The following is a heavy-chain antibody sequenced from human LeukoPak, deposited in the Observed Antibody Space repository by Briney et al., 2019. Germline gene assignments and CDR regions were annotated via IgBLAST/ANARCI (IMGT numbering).Heavy chain of an antibody. CDR2: FDPEDGET. J-gene: IGHJ3*02. V-gene: IGHV1-24*01. CDR1: RYTLTEIS. D-gene: IGHD2-15*01. Sequence: ASVKVSCKVSRYTLTEISMQWVRQAPGKGLEWMGGFDPEDGETIYAQKFQGRVTMTEDTSTDTAYMELSSLRSEDTAVYYCATDRGYCSGGSCYLWAFDIWGQGTMVTVSS. CDR3: ATDRGYCSGGSCYLWAFDI.